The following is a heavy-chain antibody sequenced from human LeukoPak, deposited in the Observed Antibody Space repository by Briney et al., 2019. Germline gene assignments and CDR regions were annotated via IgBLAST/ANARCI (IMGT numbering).Heavy chain of an antibody. CDR3: AREGPTYYYGSGSSPDAFDI. V-gene: IGHV4-59*01. CDR1: GGSISSYY. D-gene: IGHD3-10*01. Sequence: SETLSLTCTVSGGSISSYYWSWIQQPPGKGLEWIGYIYYSGSTNYNPSLKSRVTISVDTSKNQFSLKLSSVTAADTAVYYCAREGPTYYYGSGSSPDAFDIWGQGTMVTDSS. J-gene: IGHJ3*02. CDR2: IYYSGST.